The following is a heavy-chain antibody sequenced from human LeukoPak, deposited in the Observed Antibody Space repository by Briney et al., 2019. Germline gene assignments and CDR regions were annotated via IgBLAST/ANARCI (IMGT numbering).Heavy chain of an antibody. V-gene: IGHV3-48*01. CDR3: ARGLD. CDR1: TFTFRNYA. J-gene: IGHJ4*02. D-gene: IGHD5-12*01. CDR2: ISSSSSTI. Sequence: GGSLRLSCAASTFTFRNYAMSWVRQAPGKGLEWVSYISSSSSTIYYADSVKGRFTISRDNAKNSLYLQMNSLRAEDTAVYYCARGLDWGQGTLVTVSS.